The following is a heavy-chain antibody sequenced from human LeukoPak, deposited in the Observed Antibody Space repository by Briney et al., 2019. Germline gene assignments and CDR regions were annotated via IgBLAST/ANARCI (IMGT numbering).Heavy chain of an antibody. CDR1: GYTFTYRY. V-gene: IGHV1-45*02. CDR3: ASSYNWNDGVAFDI. CDR2: ITPFNGNT. D-gene: IGHD1-1*01. J-gene: IGHJ3*02. Sequence: GASVKVSCKASGYTFTYRYLHWVRQAPGQALEWMGWITPFNGNTNYAQKFQDRVTITRDRSMSTAYMELSSLRSEDTAMYYCASSYNWNDGVAFDIWGQGTMVTVSS.